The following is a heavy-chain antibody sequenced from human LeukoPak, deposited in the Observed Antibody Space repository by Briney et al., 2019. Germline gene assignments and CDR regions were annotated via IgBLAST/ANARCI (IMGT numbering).Heavy chain of an antibody. CDR3: ARPGAPDAFDI. CDR2: IYSAGST. Sequence: GGSLRLSCAASGFTVSSNYMSWVRQAPGKGLEWVSSIYSAGSTNYADSVRGRFTISRVNSKNTLYLQMNSLRVEDTAVYYCARPGAPDAFDIWGRGTMVTVSS. J-gene: IGHJ3*02. D-gene: IGHD1-26*01. V-gene: IGHV3-53*01. CDR1: GFTVSSNY.